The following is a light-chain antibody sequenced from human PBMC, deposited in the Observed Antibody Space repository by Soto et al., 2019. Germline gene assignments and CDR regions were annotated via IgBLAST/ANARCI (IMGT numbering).Light chain of an antibody. CDR1: QTIINW. Sequence: DIQMTQSPSTLSSSVGDRVTITCRASQTIINWLAWFQQKPGKAPKLLIYKASSLQSGVPSRFSGSGSGTEVTLTISSLQPDDTAIYYCQQYYGPWTFGQGTRVEIK. CDR3: QQYYGPWT. CDR2: KAS. J-gene: IGKJ1*01. V-gene: IGKV1-5*03.